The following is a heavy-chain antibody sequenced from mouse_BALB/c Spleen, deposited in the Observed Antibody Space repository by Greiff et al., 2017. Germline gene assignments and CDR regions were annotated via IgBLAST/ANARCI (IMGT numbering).Heavy chain of an antibody. CDR1: GYTFTSYW. Sequence: VQLQQPGAELVKPGSSVKLSCKASGYTFTSYWMHWVKQRPGQGLEWIGEIDPSDSYTNYNQKFKGKATLTVDKSSSTAYMQLSSLTSEDSAVYYSAREEVGNDGRGYAMEYGGKGNTVT. CDR2: IDPSDSYT. J-gene: IGHJ4*01. V-gene: IGHV1-69*02. CDR3: AREEVGNDGRGYAMEY. D-gene: IGHD2-12*01.